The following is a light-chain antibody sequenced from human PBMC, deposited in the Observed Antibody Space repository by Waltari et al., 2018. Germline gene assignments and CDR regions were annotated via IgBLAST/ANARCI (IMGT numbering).Light chain of an antibody. CDR1: SGSVSTSYF. Sequence: QTVVTQEPSFSVSPGGTVTLTCGLSSGSVSTSYFPSWYQQTPGQAPRTLIYSTNNRSSGVPDRFSGSILGNKAALTITGAQADDESDYYCVLYMGSGSYWVFGGGTKLTVL. J-gene: IGLJ3*02. CDR2: STN. CDR3: VLYMGSGSYWV. V-gene: IGLV8-61*01.